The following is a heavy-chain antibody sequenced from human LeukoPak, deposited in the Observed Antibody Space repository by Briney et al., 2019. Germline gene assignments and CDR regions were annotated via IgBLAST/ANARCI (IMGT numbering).Heavy chain of an antibody. Sequence: GESLKISCKGSGYSFTRYWIGWVRQMPGKGLEWMGIIYPGDSDTRYSPSFQGQVTVSADKSISTAYLQWSSLKASDTAMYYCARPGKAVTSPFDYWGQGTLVTVSS. J-gene: IGHJ4*02. CDR2: IYPGDSDT. CDR3: ARPGKAVTSPFDY. D-gene: IGHD4-11*01. CDR1: GYSFTRYW. V-gene: IGHV5-51*01.